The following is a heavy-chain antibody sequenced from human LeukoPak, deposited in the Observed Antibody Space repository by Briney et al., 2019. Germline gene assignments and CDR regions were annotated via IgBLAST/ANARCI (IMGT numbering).Heavy chain of an antibody. Sequence: ASVTVSCKASGYTFTSYDINWVRQATGQGLEWMGWMNPNSGNTGYAQKFQGRVTMTRNTSISTAYMELSSLRSEDTAVYYCARIGLRGVIISRPLDYWGQGTLVTVSS. CDR1: GYTFTSYD. V-gene: IGHV1-8*01. CDR2: MNPNSGNT. D-gene: IGHD3-16*02. J-gene: IGHJ4*02. CDR3: ARIGLRGVIISRPLDY.